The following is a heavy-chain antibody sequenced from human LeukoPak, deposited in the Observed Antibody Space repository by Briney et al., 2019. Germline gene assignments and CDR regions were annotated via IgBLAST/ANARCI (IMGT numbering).Heavy chain of an antibody. CDR3: ARGGGSIRHSYYYYVDV. CDR2: IIWNGGST. CDR1: GFTFNDYG. Sequence: GGSLRLSCAASGFTFNDYGMSWVRQAPGQGPEWVSGIIWNGGSTDYAASVKGRFTISRDNAKNSLYLRMNSLRDEDTALYYCARGGGSIRHSYYYYVDVWGKGTTVTVSS. J-gene: IGHJ6*03. D-gene: IGHD2-15*01. V-gene: IGHV3-20*04.